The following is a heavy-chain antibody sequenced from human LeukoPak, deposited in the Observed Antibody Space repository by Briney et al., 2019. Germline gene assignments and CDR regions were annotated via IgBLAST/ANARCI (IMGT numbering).Heavy chain of an antibody. J-gene: IGHJ4*02. Sequence: ASVKVSCKVSGYTLTKSYMHWVRQAPGKGLDWMGGSDPKDGETIYAQKFQGRVTMTEDTSTDTAYMELSSLRSEDTAVYYCASITFGGVLVRSLFDYWGQGTLVTVSS. CDR1: GYTLTKSY. D-gene: IGHD3-16*02. V-gene: IGHV1-24*01. CDR3: ASITFGGVLVRSLFDY. CDR2: SDPKDGET.